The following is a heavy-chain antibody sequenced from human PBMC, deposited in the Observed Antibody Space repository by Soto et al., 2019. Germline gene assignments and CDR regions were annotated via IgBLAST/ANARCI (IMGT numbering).Heavy chain of an antibody. J-gene: IGHJ4*02. CDR2: IFSNDAK. CDR3: ARILGLGWLGPNDY. V-gene: IGHV2-26*01. CDR1: GFSLSTARMR. D-gene: IGHD3-16*01. Sequence: QVTLKESGPVLVKPTETPTLTCTVSGFSLSTARMRVSWISQPPGKALEWLAHIFSNDAKSYSASRKSRLTISKDTSKSQLVLTMTNMHPVDTATYFCARILGLGWLGPNDYWGQGTLVTVSS.